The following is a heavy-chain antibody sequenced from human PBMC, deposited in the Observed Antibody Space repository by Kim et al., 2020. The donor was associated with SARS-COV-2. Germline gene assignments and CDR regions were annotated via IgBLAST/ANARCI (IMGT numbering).Heavy chain of an antibody. V-gene: IGHV4-34*01. CDR2: INHSGST. CDR1: GGSFSGYY. J-gene: IGHJ4*02. Sequence: SETLSLTCAVYGGSFSGYYWSWIRQPPGKGLEWIGEINHSGSTNYNPSLKSRVTISVDTSKNQFSLKLSSVTAADTAVYYCARLVAGLFDYWGQGTLVTV. CDR3: ARLVAGLFDY. D-gene: IGHD6-19*01.